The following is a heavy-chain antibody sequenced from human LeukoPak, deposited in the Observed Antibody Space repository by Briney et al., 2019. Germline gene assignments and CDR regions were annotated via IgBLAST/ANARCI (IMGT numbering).Heavy chain of an antibody. D-gene: IGHD6-13*01. CDR3: ARASTIGAAGLFDF. J-gene: IGHJ4*02. CDR2: IYSGGTT. V-gene: IGHV3-53*01. Sequence: PGGSLRLSCAASGFTVSSIYMNWVRQAPGKGLEWVSVIYSGGTTYYADSVKGRFTISRDNSKNTLYLQMNRLRVEDTAAYFCARASTIGAAGLFDFWGQGTLVTVSS. CDR1: GFTVSSIY.